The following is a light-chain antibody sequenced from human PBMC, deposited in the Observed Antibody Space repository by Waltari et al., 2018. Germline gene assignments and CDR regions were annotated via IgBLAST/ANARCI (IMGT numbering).Light chain of an antibody. J-gene: IGLJ3*02. CDR2: DVT. V-gene: IGLV2-14*03. Sequence: QSALTQPASVSASPGQSITISCTGTSSDVGGYNYVSWYQQHPGKAPKLIIYDVTNRPAGVSNRCSGSKSGNTASLTISGLQAEDEADYYCSSYTSSNTWVFGGGTKLTVL. CDR3: SSYTSSNTWV. CDR1: SSDVGGYNY.